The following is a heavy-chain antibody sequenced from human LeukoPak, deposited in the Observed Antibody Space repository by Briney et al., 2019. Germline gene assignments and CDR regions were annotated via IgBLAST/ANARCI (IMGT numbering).Heavy chain of an antibody. D-gene: IGHD1-20*01. CDR2: INPNSGGT. Sequence: GASVKVSCMASGYTFTGYYMHWVRQAPGQGLEWMGWINPNSGGTNYAQKFQGRVTMTRDTSISTAYMELSRLRSDDTAVYYCARERITGNFCDYWGQGTLVTVSS. CDR1: GYTFTGYY. J-gene: IGHJ4*02. V-gene: IGHV1-2*02. CDR3: ARERITGNFCDY.